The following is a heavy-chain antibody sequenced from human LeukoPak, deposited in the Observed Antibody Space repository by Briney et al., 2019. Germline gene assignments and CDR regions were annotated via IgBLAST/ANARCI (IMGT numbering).Heavy chain of an antibody. CDR2: ISRSSDYI. Sequence: GGSLRLSCAASGFSFSSESMNWVRQAPGKGLEWVSSISRSSDYIYYADSMKGRFTISRDNAKNSLYLQINSLRAEDTAVYYCARVACSGDSCYMDYWGQGTLVTVSS. D-gene: IGHD2-15*01. CDR1: GFSFSSES. J-gene: IGHJ4*02. V-gene: IGHV3-21*06. CDR3: ARVACSGDSCYMDY.